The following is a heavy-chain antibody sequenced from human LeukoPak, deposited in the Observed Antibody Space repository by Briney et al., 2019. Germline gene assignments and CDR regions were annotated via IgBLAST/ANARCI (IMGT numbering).Heavy chain of an antibody. CDR2: IKEDGSEK. V-gene: IGHV3-7*01. CDR3: ASAYSY. J-gene: IGHJ4*02. D-gene: IGHD2-21*01. Sequence: PGGSLRLSCAASGFTFSSYGMHWVRQAPGKGLEWVANIKEDGSEKYYVDSVKGRFTISRDNAKNSLYLQMNSLRAEDTAVYYCASAYSYWGQGTLVTVSS. CDR1: GFTFSSYG.